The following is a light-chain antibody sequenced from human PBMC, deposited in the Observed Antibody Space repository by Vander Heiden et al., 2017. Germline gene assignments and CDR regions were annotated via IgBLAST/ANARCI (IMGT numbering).Light chain of an antibody. V-gene: IGLV1-44*01. CDR3: AAWDDSLNGGV. Sequence: QSVLTQPPSASGTPGQRVTISCSGSSSNIGSNTVNWYQQLPGTAPKLLIYRNNQRPSGVPDRFSGSKSGTSASLAISGLQSEDEADYYCAAWDDSLNGGVFGGGTKLTVL. J-gene: IGLJ2*01. CDR2: RNN. CDR1: SSNIGSNT.